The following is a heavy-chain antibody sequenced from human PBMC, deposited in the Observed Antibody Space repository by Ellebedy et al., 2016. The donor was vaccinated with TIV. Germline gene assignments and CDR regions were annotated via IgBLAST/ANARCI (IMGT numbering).Heavy chain of an antibody. CDR1: GFTFSGYW. V-gene: IGHV3-7*03. J-gene: IGHJ4*02. D-gene: IGHD2-2*01. CDR2: IKEDGSEA. CDR3: ARAGGRHSTGSGFY. Sequence: PGGSLRLSCAASGFTFSGYWMSWVRQAPGKGLEWVANIKEDGSEAYYVDSVKGRFTISRDNAKNSLYLQMSNLSAEDTAVFYCARAGGRHSTGSGFYWGQGTLVTVSS.